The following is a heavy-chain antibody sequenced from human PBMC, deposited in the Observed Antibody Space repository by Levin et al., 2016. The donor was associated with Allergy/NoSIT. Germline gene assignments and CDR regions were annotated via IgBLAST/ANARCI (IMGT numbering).Heavy chain of an antibody. V-gene: IGHV1-69*01. Sequence: WVRQAPGQGLEWMGGIIPIFGTANYAQKFQGRVTITADESTSTAYMELSSLRSEDTAVYYCATAYLLFGVVTSKDYYYYYMDVWGKGTTVTVSS. CDR3: ATAYLLFGVVTSKDYYYYYMDV. CDR2: IIPIFGTA. D-gene: IGHD3-3*01. J-gene: IGHJ6*03.